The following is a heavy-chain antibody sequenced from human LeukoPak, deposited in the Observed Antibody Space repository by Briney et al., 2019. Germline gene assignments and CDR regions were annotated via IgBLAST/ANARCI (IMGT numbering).Heavy chain of an antibody. CDR2: IYYSGRT. J-gene: IGHJ3*02. CDR3: VREYYYDSSGRVGAFDI. V-gene: IGHV4-59*08. CDR1: GVSISSYY. D-gene: IGHD3-22*01. Sequence: SETLSLTCTVSGVSISSYYWSWIRQPPGKGLEWVGYIYYSGRTNYNPSLKSRVTISVDTSKNQFSLKLSSVTAADTAVYYCVREYYYDSSGRVGAFDIWGQGTKVTVSS.